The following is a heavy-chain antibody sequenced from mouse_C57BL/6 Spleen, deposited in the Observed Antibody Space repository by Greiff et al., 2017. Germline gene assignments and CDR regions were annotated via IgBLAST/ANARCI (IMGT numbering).Heavy chain of an antibody. J-gene: IGHJ4*01. D-gene: IGHD3-2*02. V-gene: IGHV1-78*01. CDR2: IYPRDGST. CDR3: ARTAQASYYAMDY. Sequence: VKLMESDAELVKPGASVKISCKVSGYTFTDHTIHWMKQRPEQGLEWIGYIYPRDGSTKYNEKFKGKATLTADKSSSTAYMQLNSLTSEDSAVYFCARTAQASYYAMDYWGQGTSVTVSS. CDR1: GYTFTDHT.